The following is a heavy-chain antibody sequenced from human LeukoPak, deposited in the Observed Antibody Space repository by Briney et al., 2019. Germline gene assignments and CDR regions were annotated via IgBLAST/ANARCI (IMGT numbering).Heavy chain of an antibody. V-gene: IGHV1-18*01. D-gene: IGHD2-15*01. Sequence: ASVKVSCKASGYTFTSYGLSWVRQAPGQGLEWVGWISAYNGNTKYAQKLQGRVTMTTDTSTNTAYMELRSRRSDDTAVYYFARGGVVVAATSFDYWGQGTLVTVSS. CDR3: ARGGVVVAATSFDY. CDR1: GYTFTSYG. J-gene: IGHJ4*02. CDR2: ISAYNGNT.